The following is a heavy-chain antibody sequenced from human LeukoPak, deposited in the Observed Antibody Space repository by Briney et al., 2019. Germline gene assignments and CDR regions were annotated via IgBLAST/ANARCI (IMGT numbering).Heavy chain of an antibody. V-gene: IGHV3-33*01. CDR3: ARSDCSSSSCYFLSYYAMDV. D-gene: IGHD2-2*01. CDR1: GFTFSTYG. CDR2: IWYDGTNK. Sequence: GRSLRLSCAASGFTFSTYGIHWVRQAPGKGLEWVAVIWYDGTNKYYADSVKGRFAISRDNSKNTVFLQMTSLRAEVTAVYYCARSDCSSSSCYFLSYYAMDVWGRGTAVTVSS. J-gene: IGHJ6*02.